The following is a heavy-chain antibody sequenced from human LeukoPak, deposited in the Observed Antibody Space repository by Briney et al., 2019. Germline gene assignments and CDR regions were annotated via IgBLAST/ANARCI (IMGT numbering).Heavy chain of an antibody. CDR2: IHYSGST. CDR3: AGIGYCTNGVCYIRDY. D-gene: IGHD2-8*01. Sequence: SETLSLTCTVSGDSINSYYWAWIRQPPGKGLEWIGFIHYSGSTYYNPSLKSRVTISVDTSKNQFSLKLSSVTAADTAVYYCAGIGYCTNGVCYIRDYWGQGTLVTVSS. J-gene: IGHJ4*02. V-gene: IGHV4-59*12. CDR1: GDSINSYY.